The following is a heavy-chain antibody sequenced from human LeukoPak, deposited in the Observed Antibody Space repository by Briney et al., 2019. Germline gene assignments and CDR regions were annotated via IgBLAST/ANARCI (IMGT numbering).Heavy chain of an antibody. V-gene: IGHV3-53*01. D-gene: IGHD6-13*01. Sequence: GGSLRLSCAASGFIVSSNYMSWVRQAPGKGLEWVSVLYSANNTYYSDSVKGRFTISRDNSKNTLYLQMNSLRAEDTAVYYCARDIVAPGICFDYWGQGTLVTVSS. CDR3: ARDIVAPGICFDY. CDR2: LYSANNT. J-gene: IGHJ4*02. CDR1: GFIVSSNY.